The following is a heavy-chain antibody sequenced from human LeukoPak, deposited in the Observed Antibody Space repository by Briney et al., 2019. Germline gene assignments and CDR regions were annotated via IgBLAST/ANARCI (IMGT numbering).Heavy chain of an antibody. D-gene: IGHD4-17*01. Sequence: ASVKVSCKASGYTFTHYIINWVRQAPGQGLEWMGKISAYNNYTTYAQKFQGRIAMTTDTSTNTAYMDLRSLRSDDTAFYYCAREGADDHGSLLWFDPWGQGTLVTVSS. V-gene: IGHV1-18*01. J-gene: IGHJ5*02. CDR2: ISAYNNYT. CDR3: AREGADDHGSLLWFDP. CDR1: GYTFTHYI.